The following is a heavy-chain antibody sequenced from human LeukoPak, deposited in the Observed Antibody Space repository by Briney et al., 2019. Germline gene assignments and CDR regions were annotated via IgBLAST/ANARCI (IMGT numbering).Heavy chain of an antibody. Sequence: SETLSLTCAVYGGSFSGYYWSWIRQPPGKGLEWIGEINHSGSTNYNPSLKSRVTISVDTSKNQFSLKLSSVTAADTAVYYCARVDGSPYTPGHFDYWGQGTLVTVSS. V-gene: IGHV4-34*01. D-gene: IGHD1-26*01. CDR2: INHSGST. CDR3: ARVDGSPYTPGHFDY. CDR1: GGSFSGYY. J-gene: IGHJ4*02.